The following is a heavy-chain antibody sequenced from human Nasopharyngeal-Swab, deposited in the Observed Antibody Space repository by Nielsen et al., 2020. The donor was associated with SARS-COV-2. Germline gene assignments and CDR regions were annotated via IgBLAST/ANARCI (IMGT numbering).Heavy chain of an antibody. J-gene: IGHJ6*02. V-gene: IGHV3-21*01. CDR3: ARDGLDYDFWSAYFMDV. D-gene: IGHD3-3*01. CDR2: ISSSSTYI. Sequence: GESLKISCAASGFTFSNYNMNWVRQAPGKGLEWVSSISSSSTYIYYADSVKGRFTISRDNAKNSLFLKMNSLRAEDTALYYCARDGLDYDFWSAYFMDVWGQGTTVTVSS. CDR1: GFTFSNYN.